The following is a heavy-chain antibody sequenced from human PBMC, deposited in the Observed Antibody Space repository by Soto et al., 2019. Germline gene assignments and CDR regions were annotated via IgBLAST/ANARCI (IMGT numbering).Heavy chain of an antibody. CDR2: ISWNSGSI. Sequence: DVQLVESGGGLVQPGRSLRLSCAASGFTFDDYAMHWVRQAPGKGLEWVSGISWNSGSIGYADSVKGRFTISRDNAKNSLYLQMNSLRAEDTALYYCAKEPMDVWGKGTTVTVSS. J-gene: IGHJ6*03. CDR3: AKEPMDV. V-gene: IGHV3-9*01. CDR1: GFTFDDYA.